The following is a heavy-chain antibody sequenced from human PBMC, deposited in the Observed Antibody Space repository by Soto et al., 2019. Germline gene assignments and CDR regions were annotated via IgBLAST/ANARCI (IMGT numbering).Heavy chain of an antibody. J-gene: IGHJ4*02. Sequence: GRSLRLSCVSSGFSVSGYWMNWVRQAPGKGLVWVSGINGDGSSTNYADSVKGRFTISRDNAKNTLYLQMSSLRAEDTAGYYCAPNVLALWGQRTLVTVSS. CDR1: GFSVSGYW. CDR3: APNVLAL. V-gene: IGHV3-74*01. CDR2: INGDGSST.